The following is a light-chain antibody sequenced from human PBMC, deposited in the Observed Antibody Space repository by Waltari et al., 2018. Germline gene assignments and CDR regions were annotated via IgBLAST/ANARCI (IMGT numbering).Light chain of an antibody. Sequence: QLVLPQSPSASASLGASVKLTCTLSRGHSSNVVARLQQRPEKGPRYLMKINSDGSHSKGDEIPDRFSGSSSGAERYLTISSLQSEDEADYFCQTGGHGTWVFGGGTKLTVL. CDR3: QTGGHGTWV. J-gene: IGLJ3*02. CDR2: INSDGSH. V-gene: IGLV4-69*02. CDR1: RGHSSNV.